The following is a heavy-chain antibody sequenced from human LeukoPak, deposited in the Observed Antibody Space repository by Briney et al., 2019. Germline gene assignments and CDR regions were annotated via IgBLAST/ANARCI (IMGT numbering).Heavy chain of an antibody. CDR3: ARNYYDSSGLALSDY. D-gene: IGHD3-22*01. Sequence: GGSLRLSCAASGFTFSTYEINWVRQAPGKGLEWLSHISTSGSSIHYANSVKGRFTISRDNSKNTLYLQMGSLRAEDMAVYYCARNYYDSSGLALSDYWGQGTLVTVSS. J-gene: IGHJ4*02. CDR1: GFTFSTYE. V-gene: IGHV3-64*01. CDR2: ISTSGSSI.